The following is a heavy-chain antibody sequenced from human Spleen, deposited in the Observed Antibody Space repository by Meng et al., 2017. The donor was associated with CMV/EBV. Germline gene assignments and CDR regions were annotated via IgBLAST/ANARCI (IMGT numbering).Heavy chain of an antibody. CDR3: AKHISISGVVIMGAFDI. V-gene: IGHV3-7*01. CDR1: RFTFNTFW. Sequence: GGSLRLSCAASRFTFNTFWMSWVRQAPGKGLEWVANINHAGSATNYVGSVKGRFTISRDNAKNSLYLQMNSRRPEDTAMYYCAKHISISGVVIMGAFDIWGQGTMVTVSS. D-gene: IGHD3-3*01. J-gene: IGHJ3*02. CDR2: INHAGSAT.